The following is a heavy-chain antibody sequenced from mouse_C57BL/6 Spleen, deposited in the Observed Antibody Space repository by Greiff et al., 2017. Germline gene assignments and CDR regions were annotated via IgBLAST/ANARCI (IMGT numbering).Heavy chain of an antibody. CDR3: ASYYYGSSKDYYAMDY. Sequence: QVQLQQPGAELVRPGSSVKLSCKASGYTFTSYWMHWVKQRPIQGLEWIGNIDPSDSETHYNQKFKDKATLTVDKSSSTAYMQRSSLTSEDSAVYYCASYYYGSSKDYYAMDYWGQGTSVTVSS. V-gene: IGHV1-52*01. J-gene: IGHJ4*01. CDR1: GYTFTSYW. CDR2: IDPSDSET. D-gene: IGHD1-1*01.